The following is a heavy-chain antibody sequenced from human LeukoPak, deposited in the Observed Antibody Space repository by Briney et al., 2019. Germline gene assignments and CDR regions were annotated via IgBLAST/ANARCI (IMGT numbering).Heavy chain of an antibody. CDR1: GFTVSSNY. Sequence: PGGSLRLSCAASGFTVSSNYMSWVRQAPGKGLEWVSVIYSGGYTYYADSVKGRFTISRDNAKNTLYLQINSLRVEDTAVYYCIVFGDSNHWGQGTLVTVSS. CDR3: IVFGDSNH. CDR2: IYSGGYT. D-gene: IGHD4-17*01. J-gene: IGHJ5*02. V-gene: IGHV3-53*01.